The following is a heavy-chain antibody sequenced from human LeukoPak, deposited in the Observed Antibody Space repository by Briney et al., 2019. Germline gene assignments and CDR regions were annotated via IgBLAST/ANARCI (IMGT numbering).Heavy chain of an antibody. V-gene: IGHV3-23*01. CDR3: AKPPPYCTNGVCYSGQYFQH. J-gene: IGHJ1*01. D-gene: IGHD2-8*01. CDR1: GFTFSSYA. CDR2: INWNGGST. Sequence: RSGGSLRLSCAASGFTFSSYAMSWVRQAPGKGLEWVSGINWNGGSTYYADSVKGRFAISRDNSKNTLYLQMNSLRAEDTAVYYCAKPPPYCTNGVCYSGQYFQHWGQGTLVTVSS.